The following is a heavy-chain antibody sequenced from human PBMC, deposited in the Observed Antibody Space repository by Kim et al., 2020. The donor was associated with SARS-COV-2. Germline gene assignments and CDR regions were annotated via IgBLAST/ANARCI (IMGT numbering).Heavy chain of an antibody. D-gene: IGHD3-10*01. Sequence: ADSVKGRFTISRDNSKNTLYLQMNSLRAEDTAVYYCATHRITMVRGVIPHWGQGTLVTVSS. J-gene: IGHJ4*02. CDR3: ATHRITMVRGVIPH. V-gene: IGHV3-23*01.